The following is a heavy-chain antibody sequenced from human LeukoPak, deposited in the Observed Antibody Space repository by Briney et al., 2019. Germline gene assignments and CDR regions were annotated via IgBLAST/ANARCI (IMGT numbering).Heavy chain of an antibody. D-gene: IGHD3-22*01. CDR2: FYYSGST. Sequence: KPSETLSLTCTVSGGSISSHYWSWIRQPPGKGLEWIGYFYYSGSTNYNPSLKSRVTISVDTSKNQFSLKLSSVTAADTAVYYCARYYYYDSSGYYAYMDVWGKGTTVTVSS. V-gene: IGHV4-59*11. CDR3: ARYYYYDSSGYYAYMDV. CDR1: GGSISSHY. J-gene: IGHJ6*03.